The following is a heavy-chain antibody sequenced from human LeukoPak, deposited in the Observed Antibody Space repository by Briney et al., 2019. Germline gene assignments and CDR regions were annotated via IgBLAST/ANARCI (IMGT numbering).Heavy chain of an antibody. CDR3: AREHYYDFWSGLGY. D-gene: IGHD3-3*01. J-gene: IGHJ4*02. V-gene: IGHV3-11*01. CDR1: GFTFSDYY. CDR2: ISSSGSTI. Sequence: GGSLRLSCAASGFTFSDYYMSWLRQAPGKGLEWASYISSSGSTIYYADSVKGRFTISRDNAKNSLYLQMNSLRAEDTAVYYCAREHYYDFWSGLGYWGQGTLVTVSS.